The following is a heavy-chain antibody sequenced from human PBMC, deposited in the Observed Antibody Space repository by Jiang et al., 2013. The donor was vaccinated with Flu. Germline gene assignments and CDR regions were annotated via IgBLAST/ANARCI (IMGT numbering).Heavy chain of an antibody. V-gene: IGHV3-11*01. CDR3: ARGQQQLPVFGDYTGAY. CDR2: ISTGSSTI. Sequence: VQLVESGGGSVKPGGSLRLSCSASGFTFSDYYMSWVRQAPGKGLEWVSYISTGSSTIYYADSVKGRFTVSRDNAENSLTLQMNSLRVEDTAVYYCARGQQQLPVFGDYTGAYWGQGTLVTVSS. J-gene: IGHJ4*02. CDR1: GFTFSDYY. D-gene: IGHD4-17*01.